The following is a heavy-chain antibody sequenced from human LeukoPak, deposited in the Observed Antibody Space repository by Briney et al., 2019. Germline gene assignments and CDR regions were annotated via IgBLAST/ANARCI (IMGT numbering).Heavy chain of an antibody. V-gene: IGHV1-69*13. D-gene: IGHD3-10*01. CDR1: GGTFSSYA. CDR3: ARDHVLLWFGELGAAFDI. CDR2: IIPIFGTA. J-gene: IGHJ3*02. Sequence: ASVKVSCKASGGTFSSYAISWVRQAPGQGLEWMGGIIPIFGTANYAQKFQGRVTITADESTSTAYMELSSLRSEDTAVYYCARDHVLLWFGELGAAFDIWGQGTMVTVSS.